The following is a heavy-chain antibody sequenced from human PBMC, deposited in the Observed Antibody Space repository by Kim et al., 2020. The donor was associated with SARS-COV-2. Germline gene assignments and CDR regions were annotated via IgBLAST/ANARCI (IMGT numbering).Heavy chain of an antibody. Sequence: SVKVSCKASGGTFSSYAISWVRQAPGQGLEWMGRIIPILGIANYAQKFKGRVTITADKSTSTAYMELRSLRSEDKAVYYCARDGGLVLRYFDWLGDYWGQGTLVTVSS. CDR2: IIPILGIA. D-gene: IGHD3-9*01. CDR3: ARDGGLVLRYFDWLGDY. CDR1: GGTFSSYA. J-gene: IGHJ4*02. V-gene: IGHV1-69*04.